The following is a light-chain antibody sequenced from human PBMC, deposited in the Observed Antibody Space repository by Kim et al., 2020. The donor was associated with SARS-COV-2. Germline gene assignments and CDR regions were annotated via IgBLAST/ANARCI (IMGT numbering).Light chain of an antibody. Sequence: RIAITCSGSSSNNMSSTVGWYHQLPRTAPPLLIFYDNQRPSGVPDRFSASSSSSSASLVISGLLPSDEADYYCGAWGDSLNGRGVFGGGTQLTVL. J-gene: IGLJ3*02. CDR2: YDN. CDR1: SSNNMSST. V-gene: IGLV1-44*01. CDR3: GAWGDSLNGRGV.